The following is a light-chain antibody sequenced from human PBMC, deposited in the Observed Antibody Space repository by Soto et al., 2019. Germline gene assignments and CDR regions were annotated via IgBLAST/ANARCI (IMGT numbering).Light chain of an antibody. Sequence: DIQMTHSPSTLSASVGDRVTITCRASQSVGTWLAWYQLKPGKAPNVLIYKASSLQSGVPSRFSGSVSGTEFTLTISSLQPDDFATYFCHQYDNYSTFGGGTRVEIK. V-gene: IGKV1-5*03. CDR3: HQYDNYST. CDR1: QSVGTW. J-gene: IGKJ4*01. CDR2: KAS.